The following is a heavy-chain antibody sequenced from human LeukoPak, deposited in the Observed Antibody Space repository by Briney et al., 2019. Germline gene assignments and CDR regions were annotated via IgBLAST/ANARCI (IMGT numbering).Heavy chain of an antibody. CDR2: INGSGGST. Sequence: GGSLRLSCAASGFTFSSYAMSWVRQAPGKGLEWVSDINGSGGSTYYADSVKGRFTISRDNSKNTLYLQMNSLRAEDTAVYYCAKDLPLYSSGFFGSDYWGQGTLVTVSS. CDR1: GFTFSSYA. D-gene: IGHD6-19*01. V-gene: IGHV3-23*01. J-gene: IGHJ4*02. CDR3: AKDLPLYSSGFFGSDY.